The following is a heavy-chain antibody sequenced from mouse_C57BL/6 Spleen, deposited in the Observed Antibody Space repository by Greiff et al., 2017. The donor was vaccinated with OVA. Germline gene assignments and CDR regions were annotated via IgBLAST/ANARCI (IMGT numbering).Heavy chain of an antibody. V-gene: IGHV10-3*01. D-gene: IGHD1-1*01. J-gene: IGHJ3*01. Sequence: VKDRFTISRDDSQSMLYLQMNNLKTEDTAMYYCVREDYYGSSPFAYWGQGTLVTVSA. CDR3: VREDYYGSSPFAY.